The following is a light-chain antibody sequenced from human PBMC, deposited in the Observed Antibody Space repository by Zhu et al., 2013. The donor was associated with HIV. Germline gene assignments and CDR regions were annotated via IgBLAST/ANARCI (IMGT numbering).Light chain of an antibody. J-gene: IGKJ2*03. CDR2: GAS. CDR1: QSVSNK. Sequence: EIVMTQSPATLSVSPGERATLSCRVSQSVSNKLAWYQQKPGQAPRLLIYGASTRATGIPDRFSGSGSGTDFTLTISRLEPEDFAVYNCQQYGTSRGSFGQGTKLEIK. V-gene: IGKV3-20*01. CDR3: QQYGTSRGS.